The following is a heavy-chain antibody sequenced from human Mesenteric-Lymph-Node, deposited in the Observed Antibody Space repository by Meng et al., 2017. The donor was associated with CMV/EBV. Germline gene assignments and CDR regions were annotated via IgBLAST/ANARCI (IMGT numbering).Heavy chain of an antibody. J-gene: IGHJ4*02. D-gene: IGHD6-6*01. CDR2: IYPGDSDT. Sequence: GGSLRLSCKGSGYSFTSYWIGWVRQMPGKGLEWMGIIYPGDSDTRYSPSFQGQVTISADKSISTAYLQWSSLKASDTAMYYCARHEYSSSSGNFDYWGQGTLVTVSS. V-gene: IGHV5-51*01. CDR1: GYSFTSYW. CDR3: ARHEYSSSSGNFDY.